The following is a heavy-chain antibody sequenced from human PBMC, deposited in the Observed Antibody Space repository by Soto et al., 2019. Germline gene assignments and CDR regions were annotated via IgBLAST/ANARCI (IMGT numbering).Heavy chain of an antibody. D-gene: IGHD1-26*01. Sequence: QVQMVQSGAEVKKPGSSVKVSCKASGGTFSSYAISWVRQAPGQGLEWMGGIIPILGTTNYAQKFQGRVTITADESTSTGYMELSSLRSEDTAVYYCATPYSGIGGGFDPWGQGTLVTVSS. J-gene: IGHJ5*02. CDR2: IIPILGTT. CDR3: ATPYSGIGGGFDP. CDR1: GGTFSSYA. V-gene: IGHV1-69*01.